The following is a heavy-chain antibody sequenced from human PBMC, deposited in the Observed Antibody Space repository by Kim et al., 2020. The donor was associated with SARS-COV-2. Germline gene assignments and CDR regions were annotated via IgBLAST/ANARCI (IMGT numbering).Heavy chain of an antibody. CDR3: NTRITRVRGLTFDLFDV. CDR1: GFNFNIAW. CDR2: IRSKTGSGTP. J-gene: IGHJ3*01. Sequence: GGSLRLSCAASGFNFNIAWMNWVRQAPGKGLEWVGRIRSKTGSGTPDYAAPVKGRFTISTDDSKSKLYLQMNSLKTEDTALYYCNTRITRVRGLTFDLFDVWCQGIMATVS. V-gene: IGHV3-15*01. D-gene: IGHD3-10*01.